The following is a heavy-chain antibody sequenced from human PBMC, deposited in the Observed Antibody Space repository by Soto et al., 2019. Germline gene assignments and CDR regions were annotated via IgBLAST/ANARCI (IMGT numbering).Heavy chain of an antibody. J-gene: IGHJ4*02. CDR3: ARGLVTYYDIGSDY. Sequence: PSETLSLTCAVYGGSFSGYYWSWIRQPPGKGLEWIGEINHSGSTNYNPSLKSRVTISVDTSKNQFSLKLSSVTAADTAVYYCARGLVTYYDIGSDYWGQGTLVTVSS. V-gene: IGHV4-34*01. CDR1: GGSFSGYY. D-gene: IGHD3-9*01. CDR2: INHSGST.